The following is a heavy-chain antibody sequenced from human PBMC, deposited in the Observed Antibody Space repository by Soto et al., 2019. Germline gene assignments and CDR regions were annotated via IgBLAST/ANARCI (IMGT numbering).Heavy chain of an antibody. Sequence: ASVKVSCKASGYTFSSHGISWVRQAPGQGLEWMGWISVYSGNTNYAQRLQGRVTMTRDIFTSTVYMELRSLRPDDTAVYYCARERGGLAVPDSPYYAMDVGGKGTRATVSS. CDR1: GYTFSSHG. CDR3: ARERGGLAVPDSPYYAMDV. CDR2: ISVYSGNT. J-gene: IGHJ6*04. V-gene: IGHV1-18*04. D-gene: IGHD2-15*01.